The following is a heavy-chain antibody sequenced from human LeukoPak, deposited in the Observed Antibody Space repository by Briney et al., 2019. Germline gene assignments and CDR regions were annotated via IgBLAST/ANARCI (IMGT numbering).Heavy chain of an antibody. CDR1: GGSFSGYY. CDR2: INHSGST. CDR3: ATNIAAAGTR. D-gene: IGHD6-13*01. Sequence: SETLSLTCAVYGGSFSGYYWSWIRQPPGKGLEWIGEINHSGSTNYNPSLKSRVTISVDTSKNQFSLKLSSVTAADTAVYYCATNIAAAGTRWGQGTLVTVSS. V-gene: IGHV4-34*01. J-gene: IGHJ4*02.